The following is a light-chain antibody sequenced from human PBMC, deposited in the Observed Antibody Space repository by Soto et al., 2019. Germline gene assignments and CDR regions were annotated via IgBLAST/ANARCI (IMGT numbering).Light chain of an antibody. CDR3: QQYGSSLRT. CDR2: VAS. V-gene: IGKV3-20*01. J-gene: IGKJ1*01. Sequence: EIVLTQSPGTPSLSPGERATLSCRASQSVSSSYLAWYQQKPGQAPRLLIYVASSRATGIPDRFSGSESGTDFTLTISRLEPEDFAVYYCQQYGSSLRTFGQGTKVEIK. CDR1: QSVSSSY.